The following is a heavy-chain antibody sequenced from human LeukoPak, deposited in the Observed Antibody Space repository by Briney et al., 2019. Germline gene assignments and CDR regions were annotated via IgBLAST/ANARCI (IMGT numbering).Heavy chain of an antibody. D-gene: IGHD3-16*01. CDR2: FDPEDGET. J-gene: IGHJ6*02. V-gene: IGHV1-24*01. CDR3: ATDDYPWRPLDV. CDR1: GYTLTELS. Sequence: ASVKVSCKVSGYTLTELSMHWVRQAPGKGLEWMGGFDPEDGETIYAQKFQGRVTMTEDTSTDTAYMELGSLRSEDTAVYYCATDDYPWRPLDVWGQGTTVTVSS.